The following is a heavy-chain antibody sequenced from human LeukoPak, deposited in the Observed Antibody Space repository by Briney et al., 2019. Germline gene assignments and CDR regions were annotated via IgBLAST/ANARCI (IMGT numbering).Heavy chain of an antibody. D-gene: IGHD6-19*01. J-gene: IGHJ4*02. Sequence: SETLSLTCAVYGGSFSGYYWSWIRQPPGKGLEWIGEINRSGSTNYNPSLKSRVTISVDTSKNQFSLKLSSVTAADTAVYYCASRPKQWLVRGGFDYWGQGTLVTVSS. CDR1: GGSFSGYY. CDR3: ASRPKQWLVRGGFDY. CDR2: INRSGST. V-gene: IGHV4-34*01.